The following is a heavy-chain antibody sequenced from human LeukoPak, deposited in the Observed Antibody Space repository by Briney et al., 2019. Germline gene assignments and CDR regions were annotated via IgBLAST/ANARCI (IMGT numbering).Heavy chain of an antibody. V-gene: IGHV3-21*01. CDR3: ARDLTSSWYPMGSANDY. CDR1: GFTFSSYS. J-gene: IGHJ4*02. D-gene: IGHD6-13*01. CDR2: ISSSSSYI. Sequence: GGSLRLSCAASGFTFSSYSMNWVRQAPGKGLEWVSSISSSSSYIYYADSVKGRFTISRDNAKNSLYLQMNSLRAEDTAVYYCARDLTSSWYPMGSANDYWGQGTLVTVSS.